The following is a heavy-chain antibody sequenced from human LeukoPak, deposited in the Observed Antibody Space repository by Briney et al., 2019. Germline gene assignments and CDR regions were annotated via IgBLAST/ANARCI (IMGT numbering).Heavy chain of an antibody. Sequence: GGSLRLSCAASGFTLSTYYMSWVRQAPGKGLEFVANIKQDGSQQSYVKSVEGRFAISRDNAKNSLYLQMNSLRAEDTAAYYCARGLNSIPPWGQGTLVTVSS. CDR1: GFTLSTYY. J-gene: IGHJ5*02. CDR3: ARGLNSIPP. D-gene: IGHD3-22*01. CDR2: IKQDGSQQ. V-gene: IGHV3-7*01.